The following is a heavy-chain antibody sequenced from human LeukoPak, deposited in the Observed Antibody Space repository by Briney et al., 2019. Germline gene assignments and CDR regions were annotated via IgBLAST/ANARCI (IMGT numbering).Heavy chain of an antibody. CDR3: ANTYSSSWYPLFDS. CDR2: INNVRSHI. J-gene: IGHJ4*02. V-gene: IGHV3-21*04. Sequence: PGGSLRLSCAASGFTFSTSAMNWVRQAPGKGLEWVSSINNVRSHIYYADSVRGRFTISRDNANNVLYLQMNSLRAEDTAVYYCANTYSSSWYPLFDSWGQGTLVTVSS. CDR1: GFTFSTSA. D-gene: IGHD6-13*01.